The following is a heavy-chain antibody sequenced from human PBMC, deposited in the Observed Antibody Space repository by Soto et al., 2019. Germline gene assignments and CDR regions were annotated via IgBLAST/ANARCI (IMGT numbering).Heavy chain of an antibody. CDR2: IAVDSGDT. CDR1: GYTFTSSA. CDR3: AADATAWQQMVPSDF. V-gene: IGHV1-58*01. Sequence: ASVKVSCKASGYTFTSSAFQWVRQARGQRLEGIGWIAVDSGDTNYAQRCQDRVTLSRDMSTATTYMELSRLTAEDTAIYYCAADATAWQQMVPSDFWGQGTLVTVSS. D-gene: IGHD2-8*01. J-gene: IGHJ4*02.